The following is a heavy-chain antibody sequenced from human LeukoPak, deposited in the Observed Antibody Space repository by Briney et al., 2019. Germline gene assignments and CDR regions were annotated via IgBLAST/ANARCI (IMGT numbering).Heavy chain of an antibody. CDR1: GFTFSTYE. Sequence: GGSLRLSCAASGFTFSTYEMNRVRQAPGKGLEWVSYISSGGGTIFYADSVKGRFTISRDNAKDSLYLQMNSLRAEDTAVYYCARPYYYGSGSSYFDYWGQGTLVTVSS. CDR3: ARPYYYGSGSSYFDY. J-gene: IGHJ4*02. D-gene: IGHD3-10*01. CDR2: ISSGGGTI. V-gene: IGHV3-48*03.